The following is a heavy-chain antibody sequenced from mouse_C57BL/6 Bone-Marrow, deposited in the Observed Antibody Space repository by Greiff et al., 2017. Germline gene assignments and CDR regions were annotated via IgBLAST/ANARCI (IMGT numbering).Heavy chain of an antibody. CDR1: GYTFTSYW. CDR2: IDPSDSST. Sequence: VQLQQPGAELVMPGASVKLSCKASGYTFTSYWMHWVKQRPGQGLEWIGEIDPSDSSTNYNQQFKGKSTLTVDKSSSTAYMQLSSLTSEDSAVYYCAREVYYGSLYYFDYWGQGTTLTVSS. D-gene: IGHD1-1*01. CDR3: AREVYYGSLYYFDY. V-gene: IGHV1-69*01. J-gene: IGHJ2*01.